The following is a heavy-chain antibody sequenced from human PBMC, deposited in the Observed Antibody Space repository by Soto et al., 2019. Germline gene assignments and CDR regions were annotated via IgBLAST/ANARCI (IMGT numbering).Heavy chain of an antibody. CDR3: AHTWGLPFAY. Sequence: QITLKESGPTLVKPTQTLTLTCTYSGFSLRTTGVGVGWIRQPPGKALEWLGIIYWNDDKRYSPSLKSRFTLTSDISKSQVVLTMTNMDPVDTGTYYCAHTWGLPFAYWGQGTLVIVSS. V-gene: IGHV2-5*01. CDR2: IYWNDDK. J-gene: IGHJ4*02. D-gene: IGHD3-16*01. CDR1: GFSLRTTGVG.